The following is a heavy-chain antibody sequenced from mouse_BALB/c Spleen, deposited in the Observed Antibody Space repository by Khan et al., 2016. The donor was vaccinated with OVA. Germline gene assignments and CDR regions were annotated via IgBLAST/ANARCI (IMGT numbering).Heavy chain of an antibody. V-gene: IGHV1-4*01. CDR2: INPSNGYT. CDR3: VRDGAYHRNDGWFAY. CDR1: GYTFTSYT. Sequence: QVQLKQSGAELARPGASVKMSCKASGYTFTSYTIHWIKLRPGQGLEWIGYINPSNGYTNYNQKFKDKATLTADKSSTTAYMELSSLTSDASALYNCVRDGAYHRNDGWFAYWGQGTLVTVSA. D-gene: IGHD2-14*01. J-gene: IGHJ3*01.